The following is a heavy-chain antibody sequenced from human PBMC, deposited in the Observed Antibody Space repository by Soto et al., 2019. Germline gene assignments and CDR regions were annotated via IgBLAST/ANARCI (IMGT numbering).Heavy chain of an antibody. Sequence: GESLKISCKGYGYRFTSYWIGWVRQMPGKGLEWMGIFFPGDSDTRYSPSFQGQVTISADKSITTAYLQWSSLKASDTAMYYCAISSIAAAGFDYWGQGTLVTVSS. CDR2: FFPGDSDT. D-gene: IGHD6-13*01. J-gene: IGHJ4*02. CDR3: AISSIAAAGFDY. CDR1: GYRFTSYW. V-gene: IGHV5-51*01.